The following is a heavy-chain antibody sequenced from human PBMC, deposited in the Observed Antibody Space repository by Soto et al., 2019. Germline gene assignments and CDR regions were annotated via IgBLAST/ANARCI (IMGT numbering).Heavy chain of an antibody. D-gene: IGHD6-13*01. CDR3: AKSRSANYLDS. Sequence: WGSLRLSCAASGFTFINYVIIFCRLSPCKWLEWVSAISGSGADTYYTDSVEGRFTISRDFSKNTLYLQMNSLRAEDTAVYYCAKSRSANYLDSWGQGTLVTVSS. CDR2: ISGSGADT. J-gene: IGHJ4*02. V-gene: IGHV3-23*01. CDR1: GFTFINYV.